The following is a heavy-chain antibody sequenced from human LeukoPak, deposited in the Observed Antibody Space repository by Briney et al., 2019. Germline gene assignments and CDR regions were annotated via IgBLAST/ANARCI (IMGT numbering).Heavy chain of an antibody. V-gene: IGHV7-4-1*02. CDR2: INTNTGNP. CDR3: ARVRRYGGITWEFDP. Sequence: ASVKVSCKAPGYTFNSFTINWVRQAPGQGLEWMGWINTNTGNPTYAQGFTGRFVFSLDTSVNTAYLQISSLKAEDTAVYYCARVRRYGGITWEFDPWGQGTLVTVSS. D-gene: IGHD3-16*01. CDR1: GYTFNSFT. J-gene: IGHJ5*02.